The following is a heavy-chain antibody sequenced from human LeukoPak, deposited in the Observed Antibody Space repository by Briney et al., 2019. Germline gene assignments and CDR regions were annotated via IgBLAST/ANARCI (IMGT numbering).Heavy chain of an antibody. Sequence: PGGSLRLSCAASGFTFSYYAMHWVRQAPGKGLEWVTVISHDGGDTFYADSVKGRFTISRDNSKNTLYMQMNRLRDEDTAVYYCAKATHIVECGGVGCYGMDVWGQGTTVTVSS. CDR3: AKATHIVECGGVGCYGMDV. V-gene: IGHV3-30-3*01. J-gene: IGHJ6*02. D-gene: IGHD2-21*01. CDR2: ISHDGGDT. CDR1: GFTFSYYA.